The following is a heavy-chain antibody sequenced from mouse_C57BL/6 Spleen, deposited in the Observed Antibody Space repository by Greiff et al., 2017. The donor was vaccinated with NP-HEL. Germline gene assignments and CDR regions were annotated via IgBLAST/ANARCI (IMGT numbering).Heavy chain of an antibody. CDR3: ARYDYDRGLFAY. CDR1: GFHIKDYY. D-gene: IGHD2-4*01. V-gene: IGHV14-2*01. J-gene: IGHJ3*01. Sequence: EVQLQESGAELVKPGASVKLSCTASGFHIKDYYMHWVKQRTEPGLEWIGRIDPEDGETKSAPQFPGKVTITADTSSNTAYLQLSSLTSEDTAVYYCARYDYDRGLFAYWGQGTLVTVSA. CDR2: IDPEDGET.